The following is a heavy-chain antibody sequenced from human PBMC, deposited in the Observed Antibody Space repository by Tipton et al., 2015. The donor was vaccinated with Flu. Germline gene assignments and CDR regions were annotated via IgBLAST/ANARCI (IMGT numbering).Heavy chain of an antibody. CDR2: IYYSGST. Sequence: TLSLTCTVSGGSISSGGYFWSWIRQHPGKGLEWIGYIYYSGSTSYNPSLKSRVTISVDTSKNQFSLNLSSVTAADTAVYDCARPQRQFSDNAFDIWGQGTMVTVSS. D-gene: IGHD5-24*01. CDR1: GGSISSGGYF. CDR3: ARPQRQFSDNAFDI. J-gene: IGHJ3*02. V-gene: IGHV4-30-4*01.